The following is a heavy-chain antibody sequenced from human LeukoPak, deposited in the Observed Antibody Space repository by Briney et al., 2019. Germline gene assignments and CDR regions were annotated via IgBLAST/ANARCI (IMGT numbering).Heavy chain of an antibody. CDR2: ISGSGTNT. J-gene: IGHJ4*02. V-gene: IGHV3-23*01. CDR3: AKGDKPVIAMVKFDY. D-gene: IGHD5-18*01. Sequence: GGSLRLSCAASGFTFSSYAMNWVRQAPGKGLEWVSGISGSGTNTYYADSVKGRFTISRDNSKNTLYMQMNSLRAEDTAVYYCAKGDKPVIAMVKFDYWGQGTLVTVSS. CDR1: GFTFSSYA.